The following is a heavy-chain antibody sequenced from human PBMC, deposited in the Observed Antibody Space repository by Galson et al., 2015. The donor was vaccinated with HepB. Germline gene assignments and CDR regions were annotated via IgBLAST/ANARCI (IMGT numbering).Heavy chain of an antibody. J-gene: IGHJ4*02. V-gene: IGHV1-69*13. CDR3: ANPSREGYRF. Sequence: SVRVACKASGGVFTNYIIRWMREAPGQGLECVREIYPVFEKRDYAPEFQGRVTITVKELEVTNLRIDDTAVYYCANPSREGYRFWGQGTLVTVSS. CDR1: GGVFTNYI. D-gene: IGHD5-24*01. CDR2: IYPVFEKR.